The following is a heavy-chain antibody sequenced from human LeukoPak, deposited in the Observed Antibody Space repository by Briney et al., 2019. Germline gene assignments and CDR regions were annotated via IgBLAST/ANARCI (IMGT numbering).Heavy chain of an antibody. Sequence: SETLSLTCTVSGGSISPYYWSWIRQPPGKGLEWTGYIYYSGSTNYNPSLKSRVTISVDTSKNQFSLKLSSVTAADTAVYYCARAFYPGYYSYMAVWGKGTTVTVSS. CDR2: IYYSGST. J-gene: IGHJ6*03. V-gene: IGHV4-59*01. CDR3: ARAFYPGYYSYMAV. D-gene: IGHD3-3*02. CDR1: GGSISPYY.